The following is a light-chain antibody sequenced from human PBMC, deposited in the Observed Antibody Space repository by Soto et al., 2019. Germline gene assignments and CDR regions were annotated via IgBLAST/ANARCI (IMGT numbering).Light chain of an antibody. CDR2: DVS. J-gene: IGLJ1*01. Sequence: QSALTQPRSVSESPGQSVTISCTGTSSDVGGYNFVSWYQHHPGKAPKLVIYDVSKRPSGVPDRFSGSKSGYTASLTISGLQAEDEADYYCCSYAGSYSYVFGTGTKVTVL. CDR1: SSDVGGYNF. CDR3: CSYAGSYSYV. V-gene: IGLV2-11*01.